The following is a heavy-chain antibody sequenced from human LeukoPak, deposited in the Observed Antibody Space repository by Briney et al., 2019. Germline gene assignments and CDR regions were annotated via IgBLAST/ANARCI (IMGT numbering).Heavy chain of an antibody. J-gene: IGHJ6*02. CDR3: AKYSSSSNFYYGMDV. D-gene: IGHD6-6*01. CDR2: IRSKAYGGTT. CDR1: GFTFSSYA. Sequence: PGGSLRLSCAASGFTFSSYAMSWVRQAPGKGLEWVGFIRSKAYGGTTQYAASVKDRFTISRDDFKTIAYLQMNSLKTDDTAAYYCAKYSSSSNFYYGMDVWGQGTTVTVSS. V-gene: IGHV3-49*04.